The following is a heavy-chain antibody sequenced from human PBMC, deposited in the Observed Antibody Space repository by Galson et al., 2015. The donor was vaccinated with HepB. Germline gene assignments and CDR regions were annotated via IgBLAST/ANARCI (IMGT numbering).Heavy chain of an antibody. V-gene: IGHV3-72*01. CDR2: SRDKANSYTT. CDR1: GFSFSDHY. J-gene: IGHJ4*02. CDR3: VRVVRYSSAWVIDY. Sequence: SLTPSCAASGFSFSDHYMAWVRQAPGKGLEWVGRSRDKANSYTTEYAASVKGRFTISRDDSKNSLYLQMNSLKIEDTAVYYCVRVVRYSSAWVIDYWGQGTLVTVSS. D-gene: IGHD6-19*01.